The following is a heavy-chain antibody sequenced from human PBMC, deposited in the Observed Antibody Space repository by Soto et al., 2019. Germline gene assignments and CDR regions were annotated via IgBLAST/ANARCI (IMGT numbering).Heavy chain of an antibody. CDR2: ISWNSGSI. J-gene: IGHJ4*02. CDR1: GFTFDDYA. D-gene: IGHD6-13*01. Sequence: EVQLVESGGGLVQPGRSLRLSCAASGFTFDDYAMHWVRQAPGKGLEWVSGISWNSGSIGYADSVKGRFTISRDNAKNSLYLQMNSLRAEDTAVYYCARSRPLPGYSLCFDYWGQGTLVTVSS. V-gene: IGHV3-9*01. CDR3: ARSRPLPGYSLCFDY.